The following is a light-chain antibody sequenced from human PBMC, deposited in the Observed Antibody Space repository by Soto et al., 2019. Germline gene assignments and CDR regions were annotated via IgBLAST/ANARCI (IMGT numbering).Light chain of an antibody. Sequence: EIVMTQSPATLSVSPGERATLSCRASQSVSSNLAWYQQKPGQAPRLLIYGASNRDTGIPARFSGSGSGTEFTLTISSLQSEDFAVYYCQQYNNWPPGDTFGQGTKVEIK. CDR2: GAS. J-gene: IGKJ1*01. V-gene: IGKV3-15*01. CDR1: QSVSSN. CDR3: QQYNNWPPGDT.